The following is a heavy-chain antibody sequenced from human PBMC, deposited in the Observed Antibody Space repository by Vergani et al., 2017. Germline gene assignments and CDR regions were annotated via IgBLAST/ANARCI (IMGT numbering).Heavy chain of an antibody. V-gene: IGHV3-49*04. J-gene: IGHJ4*02. CDR2: IRSKAYGGTT. CDR3: TRAGYYDSSGYSRD. Sequence: EVQLVESGGGLVQPGRSLRLSCTASGFTFGDYAMSWVRQAPGKGLEWVGFIRSKAYGGTTEYAASVKGRLTISRDDSKSIAYLQMNSLKTEDTAVYYCTRAGYYDSSGYSRDWGQGTLVTVSS. D-gene: IGHD3-22*01. CDR1: GFTFGDYA.